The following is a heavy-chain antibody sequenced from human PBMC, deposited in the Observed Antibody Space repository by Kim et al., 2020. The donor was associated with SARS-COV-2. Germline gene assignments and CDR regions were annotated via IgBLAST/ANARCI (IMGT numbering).Heavy chain of an antibody. CDR2: IWYDGSNK. D-gene: IGHD3-22*01. CDR1: GFTFSSYG. CDR3: ARDPGSSGYYQWAFDI. J-gene: IGHJ3*02. V-gene: IGHV3-33*01. Sequence: GGSLRLSCAASGFTFSSYGMHWVRQAPGKGLEWVAVIWYDGSNKYYADSVKGRFTISRDNSKNTLYLQMNSLRAEDTAVYYCARDPGSSGYYQWAFDIWGQGTMVTVSS.